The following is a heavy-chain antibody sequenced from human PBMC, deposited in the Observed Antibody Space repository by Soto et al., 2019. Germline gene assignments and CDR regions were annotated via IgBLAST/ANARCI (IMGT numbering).Heavy chain of an antibody. J-gene: IGHJ4*02. V-gene: IGHV5-51*01. CDR1: GHVFTSNW. Sequence: RGESLKISCNGSGHVFTSNWIGWVRQMPGKGLEWMAIIYPGDSDTRYSPSFQGQVTISADKSISTAYLQWRSLKASDTAMYYCARRGAGYSDSSFDYWGQGTLVTVSS. D-gene: IGHD3-22*01. CDR2: IYPGDSDT. CDR3: ARRGAGYSDSSFDY.